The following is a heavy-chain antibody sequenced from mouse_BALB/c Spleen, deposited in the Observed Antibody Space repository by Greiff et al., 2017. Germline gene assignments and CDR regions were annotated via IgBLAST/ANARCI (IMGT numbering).Heavy chain of an antibody. CDR3: ARDWGNYNFYAMDY. CDR2: IWAGGST. Sequence: VMLVESGPGLVAPSQSLSITCTVSGFSLTSYGVHWVRQPPGKGLEWLGVIWAGGSTNYNSALMSRLSISKDNSKSQVFLKMNSLQTDDTAMYYCARDWGNYNFYAMDYWGQGTSVTVSS. J-gene: IGHJ4*01. V-gene: IGHV2-9*02. D-gene: IGHD2-1*01. CDR1: GFSLTSYG.